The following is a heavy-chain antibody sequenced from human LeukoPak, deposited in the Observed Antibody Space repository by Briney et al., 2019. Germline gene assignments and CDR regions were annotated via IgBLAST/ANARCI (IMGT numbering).Heavy chain of an antibody. CDR2: IYHSGST. CDR3: ARDLVVHSGYDAFDI. CDR1: GYSISSGYY. Sequence: SETLSLTCTVSGYSISSGYYWGWIRQPPGKGLEWIGSIYHSGSTYYNPSLKSRVTMSVDTSKNQFSLRLSSVTAADTAVYYCARDLVVHSGYDAFDIWGQGTMVTVSS. V-gene: IGHV4-38-2*02. D-gene: IGHD3-22*01. J-gene: IGHJ3*02.